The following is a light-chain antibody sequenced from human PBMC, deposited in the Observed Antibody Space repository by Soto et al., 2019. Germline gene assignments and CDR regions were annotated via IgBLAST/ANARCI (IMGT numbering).Light chain of an antibody. V-gene: IGLV2-14*03. CDR2: DVS. J-gene: IGLJ3*02. CDR1: SSDVGGYNY. Sequence: QSVLTQPASVSGSPGQSITISCTGTSSDVGGYNYVSWYQHHPGKAPKLMIYDVSNRPSGVSNRFSGSQSGNTASLTISGLQAEDEADYYCSSYTSSFVVFGGGTKLTVL. CDR3: SSYTSSFVV.